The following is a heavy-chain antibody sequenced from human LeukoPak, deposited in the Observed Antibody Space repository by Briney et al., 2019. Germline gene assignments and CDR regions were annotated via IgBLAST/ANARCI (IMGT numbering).Heavy chain of an antibody. CDR2: IYYSGST. D-gene: IGHD3-22*01. J-gene: IGHJ3*02. CDR3: ASWGKYDSSGYYLADAFDI. V-gene: IGHV4-59*11. CDR1: GGSISSHY. Sequence: PSETLSLTCTVSGGSISSHYWSWIRQPPGKGLEWIGYIYYSGSTNYNPSLKSRVTISVDTSKNQFSLKLSSVTAADTAVYYCASWGKYDSSGYYLADAFDIWGQGTMVTVSS.